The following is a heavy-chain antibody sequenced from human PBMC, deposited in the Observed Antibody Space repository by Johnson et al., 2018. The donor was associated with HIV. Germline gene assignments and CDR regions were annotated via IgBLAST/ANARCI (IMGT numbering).Heavy chain of an antibody. CDR3: ARSGYCTTSSCTDDAFDI. Sequence: VQLVESGGGLVQRGGSLRLSCAASGFTVSSNYMTWVRQAPGKGLEWVSVIYSGGSTYYADSVKGRFTISRDHSENTLYLQMNSLRAEDTAVYYCARSGYCTTSSCTDDAFDIWGQGTMVTVSS. V-gene: IGHV3-66*01. CDR1: GFTVSSNY. CDR2: IYSGGST. J-gene: IGHJ3*02. D-gene: IGHD2-2*01.